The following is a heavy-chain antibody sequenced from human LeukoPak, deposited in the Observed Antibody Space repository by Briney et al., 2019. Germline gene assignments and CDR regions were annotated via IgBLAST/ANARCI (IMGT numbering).Heavy chain of an antibody. CDR3: ARKAIFGVVVGPRFDP. D-gene: IGHD3-3*01. J-gene: IGHJ5*02. CDR2: INHSGST. CDR1: GGSFSGYY. V-gene: IGHV4-34*01. Sequence: SETLSLTCAVYGGSFSGYYWSWIRQPPGKGLEWIGEINHSGSTNYNPSLKSRVTISADTSKNQFSLKLSSVTAADTAVYYCARKAIFGVVVGPRFDPWGQGTLVTVSS.